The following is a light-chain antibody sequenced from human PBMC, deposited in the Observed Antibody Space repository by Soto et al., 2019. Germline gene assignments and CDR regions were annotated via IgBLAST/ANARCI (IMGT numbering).Light chain of an antibody. J-gene: IGKJ1*01. CDR3: MQGTHWPPWT. Sequence: DVVMTQSPLSLPVTLGQPASISCRSSQSLLSSNGNTFLNWFQQRPDQSPRRLIYKVSNRDSGVPDRFNGSGSGTDFTLKISRVEAEDIGVYYCMQGTHWPPWTFGQGTKVEIK. CDR1: QSLLSSNGNTF. CDR2: KVS. V-gene: IGKV2-30*01.